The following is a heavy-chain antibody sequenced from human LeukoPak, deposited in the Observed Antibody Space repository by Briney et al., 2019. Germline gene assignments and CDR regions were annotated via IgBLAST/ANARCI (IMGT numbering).Heavy chain of an antibody. CDR2: IKQDGSEK. J-gene: IGHJ1*01. D-gene: IGHD3-3*01. V-gene: IGHV3-7*05. CDR3: ARSITIAGVGNFQH. Sequence: GGSLRLSCAASGFTFSSYWMSWVRQAPGKVLEWVANIKQDGSEKNYVDSVKGRFTISRDNGKNLLYLQMNRLRVDDTDVYYCARSITIAGVGNFQHWGQGTLVTVSS. CDR1: GFTFSSYW.